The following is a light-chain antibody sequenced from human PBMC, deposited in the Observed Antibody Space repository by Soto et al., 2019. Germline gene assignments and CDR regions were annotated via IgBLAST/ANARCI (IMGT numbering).Light chain of an antibody. Sequence: QSALTQPASVSGSPGQSINISCTGTSSDVGGYNYVSWYQQHPGKAPKLMIYDVSNRPSGVSNRFSGSKSGNTASLTISGLQAEYEADYYCSSYTSSSTRVFGGGTKLTVL. CDR1: SSDVGGYNY. CDR2: DVS. V-gene: IGLV2-14*01. J-gene: IGLJ2*01. CDR3: SSYTSSSTRV.